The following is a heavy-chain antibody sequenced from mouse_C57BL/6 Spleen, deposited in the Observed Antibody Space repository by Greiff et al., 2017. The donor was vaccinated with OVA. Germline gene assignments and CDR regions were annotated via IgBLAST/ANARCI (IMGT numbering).Heavy chain of an antibody. J-gene: IGHJ3*01. CDR2: INPNNGGT. CDR1: GYTFTDYY. CDR3: AREGGDDPI. V-gene: IGHV1-26*01. D-gene: IGHD2-3*01. Sequence: VQLQQSGPELVKPGASVKISCKASGYTFTDYYMNWVKQSHGKSLEWIGDINPNNGGTSYNQKFKGKATLTVDKSSSTAYMELRSLTSEDSAVYYCAREGGDDPIWGQGTLVTVSA.